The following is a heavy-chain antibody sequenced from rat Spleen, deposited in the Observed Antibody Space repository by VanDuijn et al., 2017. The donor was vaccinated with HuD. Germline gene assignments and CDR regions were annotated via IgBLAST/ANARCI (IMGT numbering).Heavy chain of an antibody. CDR1: GFTFSDYY. D-gene: IGHD4-3*01. CDR3: ANSYTSVY. V-gene: IGHV5-7*01. Sequence: EVQLVESGGGLVRPGRSMKLSCAASGFTFSDYYMAWVRQAPTKGLEWVATISYDGSSTYYRDSVKGRFTISRDNAKNTQDLQMDSLRSEDTATYYCANSYTSVYWGQGASVTVSS. CDR2: ISYDGSST. J-gene: IGHJ4*01.